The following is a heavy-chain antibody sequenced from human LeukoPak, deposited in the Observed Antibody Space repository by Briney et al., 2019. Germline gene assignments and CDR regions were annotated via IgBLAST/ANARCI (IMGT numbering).Heavy chain of an antibody. D-gene: IGHD3-9*01. CDR3: AREGQLLLAL. V-gene: IGHV4-61*02. J-gene: IGHJ4*02. Sequence: SETLSLTCTVSGGSISSGFYYWSWIRQPAGKGLEWIGRIYTSGSTNYNPSLKSRVTISVDTSKNQFTLKLSSVTAADTAVYYCAREGQLLLALWGQGTLVTVSS. CDR2: IYTSGST. CDR1: GGSISSGFYY.